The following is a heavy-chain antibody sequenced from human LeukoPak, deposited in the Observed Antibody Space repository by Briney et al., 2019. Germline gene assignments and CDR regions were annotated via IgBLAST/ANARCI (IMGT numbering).Heavy chain of an antibody. D-gene: IGHD6-13*01. CDR1: GGSFSGYY. V-gene: IGHV4-34*01. J-gene: IGHJ4*02. CDR3: ARGSQQLSPTKFNY. CDR2: INHSGST. Sequence: SETLSLTCAVYGGSFSGYYWSWIRQPPGKGLEWIGEINHSGSTNYNPSLKSRVTISVGTSKNQFSLKLSSVTAADTAVYYCARGSQQLSPTKFNYWGQGTLVTVSS.